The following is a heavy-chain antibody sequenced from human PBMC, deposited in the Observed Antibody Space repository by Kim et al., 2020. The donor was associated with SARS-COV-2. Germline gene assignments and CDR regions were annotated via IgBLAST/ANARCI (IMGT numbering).Heavy chain of an antibody. CDR1: GGSFSGYY. CDR3: ARRSRWYWNWFDP. J-gene: IGHJ5*02. Sequence: SETLSLTCAVYGGSFSGYYWSWIRQPPGKGLEWIGEINHSGSTNYNPSLKSRVTISVDTSKNQFSLKLSSVTAADTAVYYCARRSRWYWNWFDPWGQGTLVTVSS. V-gene: IGHV4-34*01. D-gene: IGHD6-13*01. CDR2: INHSGST.